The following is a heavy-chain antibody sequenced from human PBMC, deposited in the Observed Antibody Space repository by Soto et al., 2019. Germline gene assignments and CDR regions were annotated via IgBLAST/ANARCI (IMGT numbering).Heavy chain of an antibody. Sequence: ASVKVSCKASGYTFTSYGISWARQAPGQGLEWMGWISAYNGNTNYAQKLQGRVTMTTDTSTSTAYMELRSLRSDDTAVYYCAIPHSIAVAGAFDYWGQGTLVTVSS. D-gene: IGHD6-19*01. CDR3: AIPHSIAVAGAFDY. J-gene: IGHJ4*02. V-gene: IGHV1-18*01. CDR2: ISAYNGNT. CDR1: GYTFTSYG.